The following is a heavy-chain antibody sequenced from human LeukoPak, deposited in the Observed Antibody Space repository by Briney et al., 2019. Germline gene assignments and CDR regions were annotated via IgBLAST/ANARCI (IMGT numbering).Heavy chain of an antibody. CDR1: GGSFSGYY. V-gene: IGHV4-34*01. Sequence: SETLSLTCAVYGGSFSGYYWSWIRQPPGKGLEWIGYIYQSGSTYHNPSLKSRVTISVDRPKNQFSLKLNSVTAADTAVYYCARGLIPERWFDPWGQGTLVTVSS. CDR3: ARGLIPERWFDP. J-gene: IGHJ5*02. CDR2: IYQSGST.